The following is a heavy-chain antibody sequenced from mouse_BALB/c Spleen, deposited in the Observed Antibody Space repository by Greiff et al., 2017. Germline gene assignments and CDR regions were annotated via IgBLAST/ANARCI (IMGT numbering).Heavy chain of an antibody. CDR2: IRSKSNNYAT. CDR1: GFTFNTYA. Sequence: EVKLMESGGGLVQPKGSLKLSCAASGFTFNTYAMNWVRQAPGKGLEWVARIRSKSNNYATYYADSVKDRFTISRDDSQSMLYLQMNNLKTEDTAMYYCVRHLPGYAMDYWGQGTSVTVSS. V-gene: IGHV10-1*02. J-gene: IGHJ4*01. CDR3: VRHLPGYAMDY.